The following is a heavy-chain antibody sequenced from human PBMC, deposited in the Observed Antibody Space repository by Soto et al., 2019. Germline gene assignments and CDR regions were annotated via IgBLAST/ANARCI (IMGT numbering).Heavy chain of an antibody. J-gene: IGHJ4*02. CDR1: GGSISSGGYS. V-gene: IGHV4-30-2*01. D-gene: IGHD1-1*01. Sequence: PSETLSLTCTVSGGSISSGGYSWSWIRQPPGKGLEWIGYIYHSGSTYYNPSLKSRVTISVDRSKNTVSLHMNSLRAEDTALYYCAKDRPRRTSGYFFDYWGQGTPVTVSS. CDR2: IYHSGST. CDR3: AKDRPRRTSGYFFDY.